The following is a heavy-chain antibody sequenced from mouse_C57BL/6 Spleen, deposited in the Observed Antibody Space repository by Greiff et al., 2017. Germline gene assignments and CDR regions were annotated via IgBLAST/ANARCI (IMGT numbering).Heavy chain of an antibody. V-gene: IGHV1-72*01. CDR1: GYTFTSYW. Sequence: QVQLQQPGAELVKPGASVKLSCKASGYTFTSYWMHWVKQRPGRGLEWIGRIDPNSGGTKYNEQFKSKATLTVDKPSSTAYMQLSSLTAEESEVYYCERRGYGNYVDYAMDYWGQGTSVTVSS. CDR3: ERRGYGNYVDYAMDY. D-gene: IGHD2-10*02. J-gene: IGHJ4*01. CDR2: IDPNSGGT.